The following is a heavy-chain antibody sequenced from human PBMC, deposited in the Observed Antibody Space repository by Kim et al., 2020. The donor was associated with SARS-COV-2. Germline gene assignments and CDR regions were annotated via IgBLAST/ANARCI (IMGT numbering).Heavy chain of an antibody. Sequence: GNTKYSQKCQGRVTITRDTSASTAYMELSSLRSEDTAVYYCARDSSGWYFWGQGTLVTVSS. J-gene: IGHJ4*02. V-gene: IGHV1-3*01. D-gene: IGHD6-19*01. CDR2: GNT. CDR3: ARDSSGWYF.